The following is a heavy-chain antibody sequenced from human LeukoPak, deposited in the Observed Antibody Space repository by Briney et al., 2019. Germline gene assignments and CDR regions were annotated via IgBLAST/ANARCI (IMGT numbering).Heavy chain of an antibody. CDR3: AKGRQRSFKIDY. V-gene: IGHV3-33*06. CDR2: IWYDGSNK. J-gene: IGHJ4*02. Sequence: PGRSLRLSCAASGFTFSSYGMHWVRQVPGKGLEWVAVIWYDGSNKYYADSVKGRFTISRDNSKNTLYLQMNSLRAEDTAVYYCAKGRQRSFKIDYWGQGTLATVSS. D-gene: IGHD6-25*01. CDR1: GFTFSSYG.